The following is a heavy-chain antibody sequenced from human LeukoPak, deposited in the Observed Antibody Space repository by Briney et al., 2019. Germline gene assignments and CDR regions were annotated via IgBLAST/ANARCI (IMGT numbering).Heavy chain of an antibody. CDR3: SGDYVTRWTGDY. Sequence: SETLSLTCTVSGGSISSSSYYWGWIRQPPGKGLEWIGSIYYSGSTYYNPSLKSRVAISVDTSKNQFSLKLSSVTAADTAVYYCSGDYVTRWTGDYWGQGTLVTVSS. CDR1: GGSISSSSYY. CDR2: IYYSGST. V-gene: IGHV4-39*01. D-gene: IGHD4-17*01. J-gene: IGHJ4*02.